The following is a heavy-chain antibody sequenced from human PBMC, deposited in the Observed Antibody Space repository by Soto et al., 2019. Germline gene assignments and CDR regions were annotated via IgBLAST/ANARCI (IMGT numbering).Heavy chain of an antibody. CDR1: SGSISSSNW. CDR3: ARTCSGGSCYSRGWFDP. Sequence: SETLSLTCAVSSGSISSSNWWSWVRQPPGKGLEWIGEIYHSGSTNYNPSLKSRVTISVDKSKNQFSLKLSSVTAADTAVYYCARTCSGGSCYSRGWFDPWGQGTLVTSPQ. D-gene: IGHD2-15*01. CDR2: IYHSGST. J-gene: IGHJ5*02. V-gene: IGHV4-4*02.